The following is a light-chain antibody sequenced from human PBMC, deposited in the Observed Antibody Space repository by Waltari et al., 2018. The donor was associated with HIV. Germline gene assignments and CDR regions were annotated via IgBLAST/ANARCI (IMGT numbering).Light chain of an antibody. CDR3: STWDDRLHGYV. J-gene: IGLJ1*01. CDR1: SPNIGSNV. V-gene: IGLV1-44*01. CDR2: NIN. Sequence: QSVLPQPPSASGTPGQRVTISCSGSSPNIGSNVVNWYQQIPGTAPKLLIYNINQRPSGVPDRFSGSKSGTSASLAISGLQSEDEADYYCSTWDDRLHGYVFATGTKVTVL.